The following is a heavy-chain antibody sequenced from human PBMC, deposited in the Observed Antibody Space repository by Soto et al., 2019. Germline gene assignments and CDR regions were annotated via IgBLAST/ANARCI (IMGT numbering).Heavy chain of an antibody. CDR3: ARRVVVPAAKGDWFDP. D-gene: IGHD2-2*01. Sequence: SEALSLTCAVNGGSLSGYYWSWIRQPPGKGLEWIGEITHSGRTNYNPSLKSRVSISVDTSKNQFSLKLNSVTAADTAVYYCARRVVVPAAKGDWFDPWGQGTLVTVSS. CDR2: ITHSGRT. J-gene: IGHJ5*02. CDR1: GGSLSGYY. V-gene: IGHV4-34*01.